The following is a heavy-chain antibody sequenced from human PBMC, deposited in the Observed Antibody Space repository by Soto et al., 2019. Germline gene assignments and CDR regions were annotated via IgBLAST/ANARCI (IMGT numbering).Heavy chain of an antibody. CDR1: GGSISSYY. V-gene: IGHV4-59*01. CDR3: GRDRSNIEPHYYDIFPGYSRFDP. D-gene: IGHD3-9*01. Sequence: PSETLSLTCTVSGGSISSYYCSWIRQPPWKGLEWIGYIYYSGSTNYNPSLKSRVTISVDTSKNQFSLKLSSVTAADTAVYYCGRDRSNIEPHYYDIFPGYSRFDPCGQGTLVTFSS. CDR2: IYYSGST. J-gene: IGHJ5*02.